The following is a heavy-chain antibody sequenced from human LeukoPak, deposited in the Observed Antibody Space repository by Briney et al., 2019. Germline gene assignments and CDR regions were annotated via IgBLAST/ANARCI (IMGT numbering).Heavy chain of an antibody. Sequence: GGSLRLSCAASGFTVSSNYMSWVRQAPGKGLEWVSVIYSGGSSYYADSVKGRFTISRDNSKNTLYLQMNSLRAEDTAVYYCARAPHDFWSGYFDYWGQGTLVTVSS. CDR1: GFTVSSNY. CDR3: ARAPHDFWSGYFDY. J-gene: IGHJ4*02. V-gene: IGHV3-66*02. D-gene: IGHD3-3*01. CDR2: IYSGGSS.